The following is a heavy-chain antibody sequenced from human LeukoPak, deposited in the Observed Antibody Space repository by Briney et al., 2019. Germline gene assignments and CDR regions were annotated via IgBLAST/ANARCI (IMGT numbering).Heavy chain of an antibody. CDR2: IYYSGST. Sequence: SETLSLTCTVSGGSISSYYWSWIRQPPGKGLEWIGYIYYSGSTNYNPSLKSRVTISVDTSKNQFSLKLSSVTAADTAVYYCARVSSSTSLLLDYWGQGTLVTVSS. CDR3: ARVSSSTSLLLDY. D-gene: IGHD2-2*01. J-gene: IGHJ4*02. CDR1: GGSISSYY. V-gene: IGHV4-59*01.